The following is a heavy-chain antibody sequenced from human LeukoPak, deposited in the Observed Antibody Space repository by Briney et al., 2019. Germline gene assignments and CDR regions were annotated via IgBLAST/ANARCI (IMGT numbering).Heavy chain of an antibody. V-gene: IGHV3-74*01. CDR3: ASYSIPGAYV. Sequence: PGGSLRLSCAASGFTFSSYWMHWVRQAPGKGLVWVSSINSDGTTTTYADSVKGRFTMSRDKAKTTLYLQMNSLRAEDTAVYYCASYSIPGAYVWGQGTTVTVSS. CDR1: GFTFSSYW. D-gene: IGHD4-11*01. J-gene: IGHJ6*02. CDR2: INSDGTTT.